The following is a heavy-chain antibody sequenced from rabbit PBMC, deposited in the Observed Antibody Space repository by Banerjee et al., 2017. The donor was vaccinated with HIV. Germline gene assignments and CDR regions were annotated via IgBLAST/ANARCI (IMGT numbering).Heavy chain of an antibody. D-gene: IGHD6-1*01. CDR1: GFSFSSNYY. CDR3: ARNADRYGDGGAALGL. V-gene: IGHV1S40*01. CDR2: IYTGSGGNT. Sequence: QSLEESGGGLVQPEGSLALTCTASGFSFSSNYYMCWVRQAPGKGLEWIACIYTGSGGNTYYANWAKGRFTISKTSSPTVTLQMTSLTAADTATYFCARNADRYGDGGAALGLWGPGTLVTVS. J-gene: IGHJ4*01.